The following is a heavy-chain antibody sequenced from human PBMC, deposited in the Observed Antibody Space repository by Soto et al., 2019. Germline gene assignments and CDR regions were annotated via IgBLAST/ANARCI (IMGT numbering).Heavy chain of an antibody. CDR1: GGSIRSSSYY. Sequence: PSETLYLTCPVSGGSIRSSSYYWGWIRQPPGKGLEWIGSIYYSGSTYYNPSLKSRVTISVDTSKNQFSLKLSYVTAADTAVYYCASGNSSSWYRGSRGGMDVWGQGTTVT. D-gene: IGHD6-13*01. V-gene: IGHV4-39*01. J-gene: IGHJ6*02. CDR3: ASGNSSSWYRGSRGGMDV. CDR2: IYYSGST.